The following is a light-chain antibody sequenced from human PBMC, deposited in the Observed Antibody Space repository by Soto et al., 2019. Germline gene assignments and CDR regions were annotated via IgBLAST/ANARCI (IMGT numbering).Light chain of an antibody. CDR2: GAS. V-gene: IGKV3-15*01. J-gene: IGKJ5*01. CDR3: QQYKNWPPLT. Sequence: EIVLTQSPGTLSLSPGERATLSCRASQSVSSNLAWYQQKPGQAPRLLIYGASTRATGIPARFSGSGSGTEFTPTISSLQSEDFAVYYCQQYKNWPPLTFGQGTRLEIK. CDR1: QSVSSN.